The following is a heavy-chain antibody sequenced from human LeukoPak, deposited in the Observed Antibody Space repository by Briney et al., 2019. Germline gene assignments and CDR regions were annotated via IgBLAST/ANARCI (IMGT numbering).Heavy chain of an antibody. CDR3: AKAPPYSSSWTHFDY. J-gene: IGHJ4*02. CDR1: EFTFSSYG. D-gene: IGHD6-13*01. V-gene: IGHV3-30*02. CDR2: IRYDGSNK. Sequence: GGSLRLSCAASEFTFSSYGMHWVRQAPGKGLEWVSFIRYDGSNKYYADSVKGRFTISRDNSENTLYLQMNSLRAEDTAVYYCAKAPPYSSSWTHFDYWGQGTLVTVSS.